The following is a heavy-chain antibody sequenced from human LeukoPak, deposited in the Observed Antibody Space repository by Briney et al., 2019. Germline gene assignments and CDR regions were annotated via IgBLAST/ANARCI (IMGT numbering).Heavy chain of an antibody. V-gene: IGHV1-2*06. D-gene: IGHD2-2*01. J-gene: IGHJ3*02. Sequence: GASVKVSCKASGYTFTGYYMHWMRQAPGQGLEWMGRINPNSGGTNSAQKFQVRVTTTRDTSISTAYMELSRLRSDDTAVYYCARADCSSISCLNAFDIWGQGTMVTVSS. CDR2: INPNSGGT. CDR1: GYTFTGYY. CDR3: ARADCSSISCLNAFDI.